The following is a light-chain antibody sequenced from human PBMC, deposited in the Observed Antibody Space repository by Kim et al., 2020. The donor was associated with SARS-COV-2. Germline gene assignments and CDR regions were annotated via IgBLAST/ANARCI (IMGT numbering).Light chain of an antibody. CDR3: QQYYSIPIT. CDR2: WAS. J-gene: IGKJ5*01. V-gene: IGKV4-1*01. CDR1: ESVLYSSNNNNY. Sequence: TTINCKSSESVLYSSNNNNYLAWYQLKPGQPPKLRIYWASTRESGVPDRFSGSGSGTDFSLTISSLQAEDVAVYYSQQYYSIPITFGQGTRLEIK.